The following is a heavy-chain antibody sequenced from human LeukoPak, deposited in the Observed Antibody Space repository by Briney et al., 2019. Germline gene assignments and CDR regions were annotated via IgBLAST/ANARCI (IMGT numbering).Heavy chain of an antibody. CDR3: AATYYYGSGSISI. D-gene: IGHD3-10*01. V-gene: IGHV4-59*06. CDR2: ICYSGST. Sequence: SETLSLTCTVSGGSISSYYWSWIRQHPGKGLEWIGYICYSGSTYYNPSLKSRVTISVDTSKNQFSLKLSSVTAADTAVYYCAATYYYGSGSISIWGQGTLVTVSS. CDR1: GGSISSYY. J-gene: IGHJ4*02.